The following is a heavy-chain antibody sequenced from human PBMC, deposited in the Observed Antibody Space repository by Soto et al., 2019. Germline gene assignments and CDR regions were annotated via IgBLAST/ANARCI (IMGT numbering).Heavy chain of an antibody. V-gene: IGHV4-31*03. CDR1: GVSISSGGFY. Sequence: SETLSLTCTVSGVSISSGGFYWSWIRQHPGKGLEWIGYIYYIGSTYYDPSLKSRVTMSLDTSENQFSLKLSSVTAADTAVYYCARVYNNAFDIWGQGKMVTVSS. D-gene: IGHD3-10*01. CDR2: IYYIGST. J-gene: IGHJ3*02. CDR3: ARVYNNAFDI.